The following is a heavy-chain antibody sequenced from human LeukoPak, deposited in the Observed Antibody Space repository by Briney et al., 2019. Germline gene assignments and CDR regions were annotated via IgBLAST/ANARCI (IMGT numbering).Heavy chain of an antibody. D-gene: IGHD3-3*01. CDR2: IYYSGST. V-gene: IGHV4-39*01. Sequence: SETLSLTCTVSGGSISSSSYYWGWIRQPPGKGLEWIGSIYYSGSTYYNPSLKSRVTISVDTPKNQFSLKLSSVTAADTAVYYCASIPPFWSGYYDNWFDPWGQGTLVTVSS. CDR1: GGSISSSSYY. CDR3: ASIPPFWSGYYDNWFDP. J-gene: IGHJ5*02.